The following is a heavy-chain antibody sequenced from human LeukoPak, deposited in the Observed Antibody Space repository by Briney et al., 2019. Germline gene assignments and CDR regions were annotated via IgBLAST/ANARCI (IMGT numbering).Heavy chain of an antibody. Sequence: ETSETLSLTCAVYGGSFSGYYWSWIRQPPGKGLEWIGEINHSGSTNYNPSLKSRVTISVDTSKNQFSLELSSVTAADTAVYYCARGAVTQNYYGSGSYYGALDYWGQGTLVTVSS. V-gene: IGHV4-34*01. CDR3: ARGAVTQNYYGSGSYYGALDY. J-gene: IGHJ4*02. CDR1: GGSFSGYY. CDR2: INHSGST. D-gene: IGHD3-10*01.